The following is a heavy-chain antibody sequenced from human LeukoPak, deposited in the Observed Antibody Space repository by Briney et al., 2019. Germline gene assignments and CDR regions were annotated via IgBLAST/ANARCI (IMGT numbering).Heavy chain of an antibody. CDR3: ARESGRSRVGELLRD. CDR2: IQNHGNDK. J-gene: IGHJ4*02. Sequence: GGSLRLSCAASGFTFSTQGMHCVREAPGKGLEWVTFIQNHGNDKRYADSVKGRFTVSRDNSKNTLYLQINSLRAEDTAMYYCARESGRSRVGELLRDWGQGTLVTVSS. D-gene: IGHD3-10*01. V-gene: IGHV3-30*02. CDR1: GFTFSTQG.